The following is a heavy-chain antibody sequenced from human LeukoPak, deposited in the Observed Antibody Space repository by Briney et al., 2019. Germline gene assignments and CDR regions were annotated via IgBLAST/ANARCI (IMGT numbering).Heavy chain of an antibody. V-gene: IGHV1-46*01. CDR2: INPSGGST. J-gene: IGHJ4*02. CDR3: ARVSGSKEGAAFDY. Sequence: ASVKVSCKASGYTFTSYYMHWVRQAPGQGLEWMGIINPSGGSTNYAQKFQGRVTVTRDTYTTTVYMELSSLRSEDTAVYFGARVSGSKEGAAFDYWGQGTLVTVSS. CDR1: GYTFTSYY.